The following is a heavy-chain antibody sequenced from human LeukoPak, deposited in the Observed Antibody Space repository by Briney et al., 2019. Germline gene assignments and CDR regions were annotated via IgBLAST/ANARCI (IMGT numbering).Heavy chain of an antibody. J-gene: IGHJ6*03. CDR1: GFTFSSYS. D-gene: IGHD6-19*01. V-gene: IGHV3-21*01. Sequence: NSGGSLRLSCAASGFTFSSYSMNWVRQAPGKGLEWVSSISSSSSYIYYADSVKGRFTISRDNAKNSPYLQMNSLRAEDTAVYYCAREYSSGLTYYYYYYMDVWGKGTTVTVSS. CDR2: ISSSSSYI. CDR3: AREYSSGLTYYYYYYMDV.